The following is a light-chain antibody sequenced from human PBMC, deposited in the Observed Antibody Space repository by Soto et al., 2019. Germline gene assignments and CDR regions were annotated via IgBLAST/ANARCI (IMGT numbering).Light chain of an antibody. CDR2: SDN. V-gene: IGLV1-44*01. Sequence: QSVLTQPPSASGTPGQRVTISCSGSSSNIGSNPVSWYQQLPGTAPKSLIYSDNQRPSGVPDRISGSRSGTSASLAISGLQSEDEAEDYCAAWDDSLRGRVFGGGTKVTVL. CDR1: SSNIGSNP. CDR3: AAWDDSLRGRV. J-gene: IGLJ2*01.